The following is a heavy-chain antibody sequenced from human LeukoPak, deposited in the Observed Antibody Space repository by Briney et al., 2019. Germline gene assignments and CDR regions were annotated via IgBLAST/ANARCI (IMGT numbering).Heavy chain of an antibody. D-gene: IGHD2-15*01. Sequence: PSETLSLTCTVSGGSLSSYYWSWIRQPPGKGLEWIGYIYYSGTTNYNPSLKSRVTISVDTSKNQFSLKLTSVTAADTAVYYCARGGYCSGAACYPDYWGQGTLVTVSS. V-gene: IGHV4-59*01. CDR2: IYYSGTT. CDR3: ARGGYCSGAACYPDY. CDR1: GGSLSSYY. J-gene: IGHJ4*02.